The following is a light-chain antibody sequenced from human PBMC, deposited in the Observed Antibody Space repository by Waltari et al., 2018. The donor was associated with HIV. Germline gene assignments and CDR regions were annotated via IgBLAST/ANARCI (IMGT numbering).Light chain of an antibody. Sequence: EIVLTQSPATLSLSPGERATLSCRASQSVSSYLAWYQQKPGQAPRLLIYDASNRATGIPARFSGSGSGTDFTLTIYSLEPEDFAVYYCQQRTNWLFTFGPGTKVDIK. J-gene: IGKJ3*01. CDR3: QQRTNWLFT. V-gene: IGKV3-11*01. CDR1: QSVSSY. CDR2: DAS.